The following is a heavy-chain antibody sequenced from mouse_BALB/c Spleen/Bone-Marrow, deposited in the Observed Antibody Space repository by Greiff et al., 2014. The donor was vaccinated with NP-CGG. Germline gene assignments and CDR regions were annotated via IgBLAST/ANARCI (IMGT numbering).Heavy chain of an antibody. CDR2: FYPGSGSI. CDR3: ARHESYGNYLYFDV. J-gene: IGHJ1*01. CDR1: GYTFTEYI. V-gene: IGHV1-62-2*01. D-gene: IGHD2-10*02. Sequence: QVQLKESGAGLVKPGVSVKLSCKASGYTFTEYIIHWVKQRSGQGLEWIGWFYPGSGSIKYNEKFKDKATLTADKSSSTVYMELSRLTSEDSAVYFCARHESYGNYLYFDVWGAGTTVTVSS.